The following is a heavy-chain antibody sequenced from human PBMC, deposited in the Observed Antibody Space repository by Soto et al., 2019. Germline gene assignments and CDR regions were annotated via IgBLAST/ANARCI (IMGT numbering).Heavy chain of an antibody. J-gene: IGHJ5*02. D-gene: IGHD3-10*01. CDR3: TKSRGDAYKWGLGLDQ. Sequence: QERLVESGGGVVQPGRSLRLSCAVSGFTFSDYAMHWVRQAPGKGLEWVALICNDGINEFYADSVKGRFTISRDISNNTLYLQMNSLRPADTAVYYCTKSRGDAYKWGLGLDQWGQGALVTVSS. V-gene: IGHV3-30*18. CDR2: ICNDGINE. CDR1: GFTFSDYA.